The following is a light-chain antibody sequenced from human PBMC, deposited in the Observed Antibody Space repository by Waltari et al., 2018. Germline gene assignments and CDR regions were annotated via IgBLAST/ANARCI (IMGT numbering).Light chain of an antibody. Sequence: SALTQPASVSGSPGESINISCTGTDSDIGSYKYVSWYQQYPGKAPKLLIYDVYARPSGVSNRFSGSKSVNTASLTISGLQAEDEAEYFCSSYTSISTVIFGGGTKVSVL. J-gene: IGLJ2*01. V-gene: IGLV2-14*01. CDR3: SSYTSISTVI. CDR1: DSDIGSYKY. CDR2: DVY.